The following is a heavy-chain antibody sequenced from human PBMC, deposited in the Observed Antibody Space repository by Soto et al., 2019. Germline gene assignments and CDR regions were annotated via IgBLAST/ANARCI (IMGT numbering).Heavy chain of an antibody. D-gene: IGHD3-3*01. J-gene: IGHJ5*02. V-gene: IGHV1-18*01. Sequence: ASVQVSCKASGYTFTSYGISWVRQAPGQGLEWMGWISAYNGNTNYAQKLQGRVTMTTDTSTSTAYMELRSLRSDDTAVYYCARDDISSTYYDFWSGSNWFDPWGQGTLVTVSS. CDR2: ISAYNGNT. CDR1: GYTFTSYG. CDR3: ARDDISSTYYDFWSGSNWFDP.